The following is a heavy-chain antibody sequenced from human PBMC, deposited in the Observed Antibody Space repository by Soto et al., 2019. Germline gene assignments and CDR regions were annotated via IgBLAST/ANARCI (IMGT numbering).Heavy chain of an antibody. D-gene: IGHD6-19*01. CDR1: GFTFSSYG. Sequence: PGGSLRLSCAASGFTFSSYGMHWVRQAPGKGLEWVAVISYDGNNKYYADSVKGRFSITRDSSKNTAYLHMDSLRTEDTAIYYCAKRGPTSSSGWFSIDYWGQGTLVTVSS. V-gene: IGHV3-30*18. CDR2: ISYDGNNK. CDR3: AKRGPTSSSGWFSIDY. J-gene: IGHJ4*02.